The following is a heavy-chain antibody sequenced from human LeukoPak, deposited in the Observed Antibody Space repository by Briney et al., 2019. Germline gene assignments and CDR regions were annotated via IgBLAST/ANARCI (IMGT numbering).Heavy chain of an antibody. V-gene: IGHV4-34*01. Sequence: PGGSLRLSCAASGFTVSSNYMSWIRQPPGKGLEWIGEINRSGSTNYNPSLKSRVAISVDTSKNQFSLNLNSVTAADTAVYYCARGRRGYSGYDPHLGDAFDIWAQGTMVTVSS. CDR3: ARGRRGYSGYDPHLGDAFDI. CDR2: INRSGST. D-gene: IGHD5-12*01. CDR1: GFTVSSNY. J-gene: IGHJ3*02.